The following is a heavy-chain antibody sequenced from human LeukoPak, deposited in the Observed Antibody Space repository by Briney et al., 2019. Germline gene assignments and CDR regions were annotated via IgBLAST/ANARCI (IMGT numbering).Heavy chain of an antibody. CDR2: ISGSGGYT. J-gene: IGHJ4*02. D-gene: IGHD3-10*01. Sequence: PGGSLTLSCAASGFTFTSYAMSWVRQAPGKGLEWVSCISGSGGYTYYPDSVKGRFTISRDNSKNTLYLQMNSLRAEDTAVYYCAKGAFEPFGEPSDYWGQGTLVSVSS. V-gene: IGHV3-23*01. CDR1: GFTFTSYA. CDR3: AKGAFEPFGEPSDY.